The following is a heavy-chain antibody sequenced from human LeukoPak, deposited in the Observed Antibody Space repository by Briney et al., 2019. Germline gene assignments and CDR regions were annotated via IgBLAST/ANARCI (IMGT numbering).Heavy chain of an antibody. D-gene: IGHD3-10*01. CDR1: GYTFTGYY. CDR3: ARGASVYGSMDPHPNDY. J-gene: IGHJ4*02. V-gene: IGHV1-2*02. Sequence: ASVKVSCKASGYTFTGYYMHWVRQAPGQGLEWMGWSNPNSGGTNYAQKFQGRVTMTRDTSISTAYMELSRLRSDDTAVYYCARGASVYGSMDPHPNDYWGQGTLVTVPS. CDR2: SNPNSGGT.